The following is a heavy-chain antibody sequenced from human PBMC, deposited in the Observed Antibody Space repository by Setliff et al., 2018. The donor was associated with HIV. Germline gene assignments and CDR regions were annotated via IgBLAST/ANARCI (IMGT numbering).Heavy chain of an antibody. CDR3: AAVFTGEPGRSLDY. D-gene: IGHD1-26*01. CDR2: ISYGSLYI. Sequence: PGGSLRLSCVASGFTFSSYCMEWFRQAPGKGLEWVSSISYGSLYIHYADSLKGRFTISRDNAKNSQYLLMSDLRAEDTAVYYCAAVFTGEPGRSLDYWGQGTPVTVSS. CDR1: GFTFSSYC. V-gene: IGHV3-21*01. J-gene: IGHJ4*02.